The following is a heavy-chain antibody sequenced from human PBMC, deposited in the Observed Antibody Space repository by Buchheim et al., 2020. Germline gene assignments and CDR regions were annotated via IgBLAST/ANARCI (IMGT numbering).Heavy chain of an antibody. CDR3: AREDGELYFDY. V-gene: IGHV3-30*04. Sequence: QVQLVESGGGVVQPGRSLRLFCAASGFTFSSYAMHWVRQAPGKGLEWVAVISYDGRSENYVDSVKGRFTISRDNSDNTLYLQMNSLRVEDTAVYYCAREDGELYFDYWGQGTL. CDR2: ISYDGRSE. CDR1: GFTFSSYA. D-gene: IGHD1-7*01. J-gene: IGHJ4*02.